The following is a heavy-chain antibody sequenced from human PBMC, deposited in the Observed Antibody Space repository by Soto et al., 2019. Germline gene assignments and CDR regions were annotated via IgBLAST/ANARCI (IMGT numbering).Heavy chain of an antibody. D-gene: IGHD7-27*01. Sequence: GGSLRLSCAASGFTFSDHYMDWVRQAPGKGLEWVGRTRNKANSYTTEYAASGKGRFTISRDDSKNSLYLQMNSLKTEDTAVYYCAREGQWGYYMDVWGKGTTVTVSS. CDR3: AREGQWGYYMDV. CDR2: TRNKANSYTT. J-gene: IGHJ6*03. CDR1: GFTFSDHY. V-gene: IGHV3-72*01.